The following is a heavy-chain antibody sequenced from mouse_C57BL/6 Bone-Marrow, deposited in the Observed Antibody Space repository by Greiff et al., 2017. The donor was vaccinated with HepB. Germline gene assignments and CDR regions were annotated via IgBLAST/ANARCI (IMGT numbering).Heavy chain of an antibody. CDR1: GYTFTDYY. D-gene: IGHD1-1*01. CDR2: IFPGSGST. Sequence: VQLQQSGPELVKPGASVKISCKASGYTFTDYYINWVKQRPGQGLEWIGWIFPGSGSTYYNEKFKGKATLTVDKSSSTAYMLLSSLTSEDSPVYFCARHYYGSSTGYFDYWGQGTTLTVSS. V-gene: IGHV1-75*01. CDR3: ARHYYGSSTGYFDY. J-gene: IGHJ2*01.